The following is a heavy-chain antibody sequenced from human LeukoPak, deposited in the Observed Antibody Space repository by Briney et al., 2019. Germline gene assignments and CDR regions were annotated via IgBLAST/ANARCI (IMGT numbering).Heavy chain of an antibody. CDR2: FDPEDGET. V-gene: IGHV1-24*01. J-gene: IGHJ4*02. CDR1: GYTLTELS. Sequence: ASVKVSCKVSGYTLTELSMHWVRQAPGKGLEWMGGFDPEDGETIYAQKFQGRVTMTEDTSTDTAYMELSSLRSEDTAVYYCATRAPDDNIVVVTAAIYYFDYWGQGTLVTVSS. CDR3: ATRAPDDNIVVVTAAIYYFDY. D-gene: IGHD2-2*02.